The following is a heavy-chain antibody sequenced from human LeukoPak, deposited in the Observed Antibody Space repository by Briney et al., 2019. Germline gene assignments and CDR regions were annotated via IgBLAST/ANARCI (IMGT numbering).Heavy chain of an antibody. Sequence: PGRSLRLSCAASGFTFSSYAMHWVRQAPGKGLEWVAVISYDGSNKYYADSVKGRFTISRDNSKNTLYLQMNSLRAEDTAVYYCARGDFWSGYYKLYYFDYWGQGTLVTVSS. CDR3: ARGDFWSGYYKLYYFDY. V-gene: IGHV3-30-3*01. CDR1: GFTFSSYA. D-gene: IGHD3-3*01. CDR2: ISYDGSNK. J-gene: IGHJ4*02.